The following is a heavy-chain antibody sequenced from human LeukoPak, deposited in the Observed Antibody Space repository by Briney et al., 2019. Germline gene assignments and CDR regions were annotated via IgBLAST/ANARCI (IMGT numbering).Heavy chain of an antibody. J-gene: IGHJ3*02. Sequence: GESLKISCKGSGYSFTSYWIGWVRQMPGKGLEWMGIIYPGDSDTRYSPSFQGQVTISADKSTSTAYLQWSSLKASDTAMYFCASEGRGYSYAYAFDIWGQGTMVTVSS. CDR3: ASEGRGYSYAYAFDI. CDR1: GYSFTSYW. CDR2: IYPGDSDT. D-gene: IGHD5-18*01. V-gene: IGHV5-51*01.